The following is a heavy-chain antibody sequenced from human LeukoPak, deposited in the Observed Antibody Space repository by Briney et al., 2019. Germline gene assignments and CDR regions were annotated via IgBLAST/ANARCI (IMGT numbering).Heavy chain of an antibody. J-gene: IGHJ5*02. CDR2: MNVNSGNA. Sequence: ASVKVSCKASGYTFTSYEINWVRQATGQGLEWMGWMNVNSGNAGYAQNFQGRVTMTRDMSTTTGYMELSSLRSEDTAVYYCARDNSVGDIAWWFDPWGQGTLVTVSS. CDR3: ARDNSVGDIAWWFDP. V-gene: IGHV1-8*01. D-gene: IGHD3-16*02. CDR1: GYTFTSYE.